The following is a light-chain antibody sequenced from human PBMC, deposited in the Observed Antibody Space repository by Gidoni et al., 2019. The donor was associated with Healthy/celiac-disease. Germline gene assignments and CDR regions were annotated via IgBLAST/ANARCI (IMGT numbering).Light chain of an antibody. V-gene: IGKV1-33*01. CDR2: DAS. CDR1: QDISNY. CDR3: QQYDNLLT. Sequence: ILTCQASQDISNYLNWYQQKPGKAPKLLIYDASNLETGVPSRFSGSGSATDFTFTISSLQPEDIATYYCQQYDNLLTFGPGTKVDIK. J-gene: IGKJ3*01.